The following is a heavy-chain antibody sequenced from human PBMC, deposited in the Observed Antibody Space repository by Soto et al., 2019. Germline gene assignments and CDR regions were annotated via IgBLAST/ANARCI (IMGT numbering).Heavy chain of an antibody. CDR2: VTPLFGMA. J-gene: IGHJ6*02. Sequence: QVQLVQSGAEVKEPGSSVKVSCKASGGTFSSHALSWVRQAPGQGLEWMGGVTPLFGMANYAQKFQGRVTITADKFAATAYMELTSLTSEDTAVYYCARGDDFDYYYGVDVWGQGTTVTVSS. V-gene: IGHV1-69*17. D-gene: IGHD3-16*01. CDR1: GGTFSSHA. CDR3: ARGDDFDYYYGVDV.